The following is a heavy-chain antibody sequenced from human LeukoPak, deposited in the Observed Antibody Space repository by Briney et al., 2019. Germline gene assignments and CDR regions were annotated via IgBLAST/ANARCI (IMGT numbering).Heavy chain of an antibody. J-gene: IGHJ5*02. Sequence: PGRSLRLSCTASGFNFDEYAMYWVRHAPGKGLEWVSGISWTGDRTTYADSVKGRFTISRDNAKKSLYLQMNSLRAEDTAVYYCASGYSGHANWFDPWGQGTLVTVSS. CDR3: ASGYSGHANWFDP. D-gene: IGHD5-12*01. V-gene: IGHV3-9*01. CDR2: ISWTGDRT. CDR1: GFNFDEYA.